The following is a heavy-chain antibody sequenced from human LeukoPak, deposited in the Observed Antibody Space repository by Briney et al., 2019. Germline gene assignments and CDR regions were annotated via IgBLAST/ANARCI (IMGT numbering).Heavy chain of an antibody. V-gene: IGHV3-15*01. D-gene: IGHD2-15*01. Sequence: GGSLRLSCAASGFTFSNAWMSWVRQAPGKGLEWVGGIKSKFDGGTTDDAAPVKGRFTISNDDSKNTLYLQMNSLKAEDTVVYYCTTVYCSGGNCYGLFDYWGQGTLVTVSS. J-gene: IGHJ4*02. CDR3: TTVYCSGGNCYGLFDY. CDR2: IKSKFDGGTT. CDR1: GFTFSNAW.